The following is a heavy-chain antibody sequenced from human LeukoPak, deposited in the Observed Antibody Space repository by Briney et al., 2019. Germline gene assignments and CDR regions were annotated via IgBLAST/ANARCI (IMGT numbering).Heavy chain of an antibody. D-gene: IGHD3-22*01. J-gene: IGHJ4*02. CDR1: GFTFSSNY. CDR2: ISYSGGT. CDR3: ARLDKGINAAHFDY. Sequence: GSLRLSCAASGFTFSSNYMSWIRQPPGKGLEWIGVISYSGGTSYNPSLKSRVTISVDTSKSHFSLKLSYVTAADTAIYYCARLDKGINAAHFDYWGQGTLVTVSS. V-gene: IGHV4-59*04.